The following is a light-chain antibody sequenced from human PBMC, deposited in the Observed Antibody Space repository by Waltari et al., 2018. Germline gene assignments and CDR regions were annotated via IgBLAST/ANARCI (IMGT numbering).Light chain of an antibody. J-gene: IGKJ2*01. CDR1: ESIGRY. Sequence: DIQMTQSPSSLSASVGDRITITCRASESIGRYLNWYQQRPAKAPKLLLYAASNLQSGAPSRFSSSGPGTAFTLTISSLQPEDSATYYCQQSYTSPYTFGQGT. V-gene: IGKV1-39*01. CDR3: QQSYTSPYT. CDR2: AAS.